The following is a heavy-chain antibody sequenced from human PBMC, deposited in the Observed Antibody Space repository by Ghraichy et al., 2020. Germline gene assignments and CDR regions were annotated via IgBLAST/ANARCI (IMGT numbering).Heavy chain of an antibody. CDR1: GGSFSGYY. Sequence: SETLSLTCAVYGGSFSGYYWSWIRQPPGKGLEWIGEINHSGSTNYNPSLKSRVTISVDTSKNQFSLKLSSVTAADTAVYYCARGRGYGEYNFDYWGQGTLGTVSS. CDR3: ARGRGYGEYNFDY. V-gene: IGHV4-34*01. J-gene: IGHJ4*02. D-gene: IGHD4-17*01. CDR2: INHSGST.